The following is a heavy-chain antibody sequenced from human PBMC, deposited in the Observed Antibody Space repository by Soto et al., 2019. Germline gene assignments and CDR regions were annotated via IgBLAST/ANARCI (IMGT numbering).Heavy chain of an antibody. D-gene: IGHD4-17*01. V-gene: IGHV2-5*02. CDR2: LYWDDDK. Sequence: QITLKESGPTLVKPTQTLTLTCTFSGFSLSTSGVAVGWIRRPPGKALEWLALLYWDDDKRYSPSLKSRLTITKDTSKKQVVLTMTNMDPVDTATYYCAHRQRTVYFDYWGQGTLVTVSS. CDR1: GFSLSTSGVA. CDR3: AHRQRTVYFDY. J-gene: IGHJ4*02.